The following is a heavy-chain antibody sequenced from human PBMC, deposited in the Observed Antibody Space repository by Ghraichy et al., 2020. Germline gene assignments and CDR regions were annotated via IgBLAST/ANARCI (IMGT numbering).Heavy chain of an antibody. CDR3: ARVSGQRRWDAFDI. Sequence: ASVKVSCKASGYTFTGYYMHWVRQAPGQGLEWMGWINPNSGGTNYAQKFQGRVTMTRDTSISTAYMELSRLRSDDTAVYYCARVSGQRRWDAFDIWGQGTMVTVSS. V-gene: IGHV1-2*02. CDR1: GYTFTGYY. CDR2: INPNSGGT. J-gene: IGHJ3*02. D-gene: IGHD6-19*01.